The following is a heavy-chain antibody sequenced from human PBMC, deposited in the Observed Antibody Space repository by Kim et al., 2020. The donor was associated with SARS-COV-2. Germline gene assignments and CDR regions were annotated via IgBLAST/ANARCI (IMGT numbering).Heavy chain of an antibody. D-gene: IGHD3-9*01. CDR1: GFTFSNFA. Sequence: GGSLRLSCATSGFTFSNFAMHWVRQAPGTGLEWVASTSYDGSRKFHADSVKGRFTISRDNSKSTLYLQIQSLRAEDTAVYFCARGGPNTWSPSFDFFLYFRDVWGGGTAVSVSS. CDR2: TSYDGSRK. CDR3: ARGGPNTWSPSFDFFLYFRDV. V-gene: IGHV3-30*04. J-gene: IGHJ2*01.